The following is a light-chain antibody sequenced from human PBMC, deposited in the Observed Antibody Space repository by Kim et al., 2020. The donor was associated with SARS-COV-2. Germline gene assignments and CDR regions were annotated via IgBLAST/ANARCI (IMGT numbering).Light chain of an antibody. Sequence: SPGERAPLSCRASQSVSSNLAWYQQRPGQAPRLLIYGASTRATGIPARFSGSGSGTEFTLTISSLQSEDFAVYYCQQYNNWPPLTFGGGTKVDI. CDR1: QSVSSN. V-gene: IGKV3-15*01. CDR3: QQYNNWPPLT. J-gene: IGKJ4*01. CDR2: GAS.